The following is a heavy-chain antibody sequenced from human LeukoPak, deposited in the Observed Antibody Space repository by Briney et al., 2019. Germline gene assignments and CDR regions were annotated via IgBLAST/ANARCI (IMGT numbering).Heavy chain of an antibody. J-gene: IGHJ5*02. Sequence: SETLSLTCTVSGGSISSYYWSWIRQPPGKGLEWIGYIYYSGSTNYNPSLKSRVTISVDTSKNQFSLKLSSVTAADTAVYYCARVGRGYSGYDDYLFDPWGQGTPVTVSS. CDR3: ARVGRGYSGYDDYLFDP. CDR1: GGSISSYY. D-gene: IGHD5-12*01. CDR2: IYYSGST. V-gene: IGHV4-59*01.